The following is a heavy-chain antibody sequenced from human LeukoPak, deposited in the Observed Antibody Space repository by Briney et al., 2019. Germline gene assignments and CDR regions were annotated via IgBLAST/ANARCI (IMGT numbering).Heavy chain of an antibody. CDR2: IYTGASA. Sequence: GGSLRLSCAASGFSVSNTYISWVRQAPGKGLECVSVIYTGASAYYAESVKGRFTISRDNSKNTLYLQMSSLRAEDTAVYYCARDAYGSGWYRWFDPWGQGTLVTVSS. D-gene: IGHD6-19*01. J-gene: IGHJ5*02. CDR3: ARDAYGSGWYRWFDP. V-gene: IGHV3-53*01. CDR1: GFSVSNTY.